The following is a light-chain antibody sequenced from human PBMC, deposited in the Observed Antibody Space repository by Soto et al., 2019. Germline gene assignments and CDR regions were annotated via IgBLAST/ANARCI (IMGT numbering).Light chain of an antibody. J-gene: IGKJ1*01. Sequence: EIVMTQSPATLSVSPGERATLSCRASQNININLAWYQQKPGQAPRLLIYGASTRATGIPARFSGSGSGTEFTLTISRLQSEDFAVYYCQQYYNWPWTFGQGTKVEIK. CDR2: GAS. CDR1: QNININ. CDR3: QQYYNWPWT. V-gene: IGKV3-15*01.